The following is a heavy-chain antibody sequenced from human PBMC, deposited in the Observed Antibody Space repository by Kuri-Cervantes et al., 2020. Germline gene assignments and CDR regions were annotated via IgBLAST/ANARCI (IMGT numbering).Heavy chain of an antibody. Sequence: GESLKISCAASGFTVSSNYMSWVRQAPGKGLEWVSYISSSSTIYYADSVKGRLTISRDNAKNSLYLQMNSLRDEDTAVYYCARDPETGTEPYYGMDVWGQGTTVTVSS. CDR2: ISSSSTI. D-gene: IGHD1-7*01. CDR1: GFTVSSNY. V-gene: IGHV3-69-1*01. CDR3: ARDPETGTEPYYGMDV. J-gene: IGHJ6*02.